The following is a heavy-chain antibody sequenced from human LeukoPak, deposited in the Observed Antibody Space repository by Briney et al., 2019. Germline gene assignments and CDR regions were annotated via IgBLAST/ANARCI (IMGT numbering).Heavy chain of an antibody. V-gene: IGHV3-9*01. D-gene: IGHD3-22*01. CDR3: AKASNYYDSSGYYYAD. J-gene: IGHJ4*02. CDR2: LSWNSGSI. CDR1: GFTFDDYA. Sequence: GGSLRLSCAASGFTFDDYAMHWVRQAPGKGLEWVSGLSWNSGSIGYADSVKGRFTISRDNAKNSLYLQMNSLRAEDTALYYCAKASNYYDSSGYYYADWGQGTLVTVSS.